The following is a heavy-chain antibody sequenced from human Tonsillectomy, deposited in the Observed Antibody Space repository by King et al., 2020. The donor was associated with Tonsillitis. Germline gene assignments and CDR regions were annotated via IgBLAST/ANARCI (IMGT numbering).Heavy chain of an antibody. CDR2: IFSSGST. CDR3: AREWYGELDP. J-gene: IGHJ5*02. CDR1: GDSIRGYH. Sequence: QLQESGPGLVKPSETLSLTCTVPGDSIRGYHWSWIRQPAGKGLEWIGRIFSSGSTNYNPSLKSRVTMSVDTSKNQFSLELSSVPAADTAVYYCAREWYGELDPWGQGTLVTVSS. D-gene: IGHD4/OR15-4a*01. V-gene: IGHV4-4*07.